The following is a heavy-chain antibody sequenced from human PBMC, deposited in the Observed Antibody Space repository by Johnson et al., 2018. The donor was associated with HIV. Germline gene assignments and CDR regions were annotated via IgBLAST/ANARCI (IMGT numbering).Heavy chain of an antibody. CDR2: ISWPSGII. CDR1: GFTFSSYW. D-gene: IGHD3-22*01. J-gene: IGHJ3*01. CDR3: ARERDYYERTRTDAVDL. V-gene: IGHV3-74*01. Sequence: VQLVESGGGLVQPGGSLRLSCAASGFTFSSYWMHWVRQAPGKGLEWVSGISWPSGIIGYADSVKGRFPISRDNAKNSLYLQMNSLRAEDTAVYYCARERDYYERTRTDAVDLWGQGTMVTVSS.